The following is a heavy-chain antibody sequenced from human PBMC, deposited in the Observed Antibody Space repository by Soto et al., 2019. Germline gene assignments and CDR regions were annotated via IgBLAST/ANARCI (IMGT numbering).Heavy chain of an antibody. Sequence: GGSLRLSCAASGFIFSAYDMHWVRQATGKGLEWVSAIGTAGDTYYPGSVKGRFTVSRENAKNSLYLQMNSLTVGDTAVYYCVIVYSYGPPPYYFYYIGVWGKGTTVTVSS. CDR2: IGTAGDT. D-gene: IGHD5-18*01. CDR1: GFIFSAYD. V-gene: IGHV3-13*01. CDR3: VIVYSYGPPPYYFYYIGV. J-gene: IGHJ6*03.